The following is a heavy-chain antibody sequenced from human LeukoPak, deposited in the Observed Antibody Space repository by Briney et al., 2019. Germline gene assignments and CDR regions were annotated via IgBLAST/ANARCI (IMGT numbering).Heavy chain of an antibody. J-gene: IGHJ4*02. CDR2: INPNSGGT. Sequence: ASVKVSCKASGYTITGYYMHWVRQAPGQGLEWMGRINPNSGGTNYAQKFQGRVTMTRDTSISTAYMELSRLRSDDTAVYYCAREHYSSGWYVLDFDYWGQGTLVTVSS. D-gene: IGHD6-19*01. CDR3: AREHYSSGWYVLDFDY. CDR1: GYTITGYY. V-gene: IGHV1-2*06.